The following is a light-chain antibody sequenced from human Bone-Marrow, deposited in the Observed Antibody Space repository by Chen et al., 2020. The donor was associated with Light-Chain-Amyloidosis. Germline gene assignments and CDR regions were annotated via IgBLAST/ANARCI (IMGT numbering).Light chain of an antibody. CDR2: DAS. Sequence: DIQMTQSPSSLSASVGDRVTITCQASQGIANYLNWYQHKSGKAPKLLIYDASNLETGVPSRFSGSGSGTDFTRTITSLQPEDTAAYCCQQYDNRPFTFGRGTKLEIK. J-gene: IGKJ2*01. V-gene: IGKV1-33*01. CDR1: QGIANY. CDR3: QQYDNRPFT.